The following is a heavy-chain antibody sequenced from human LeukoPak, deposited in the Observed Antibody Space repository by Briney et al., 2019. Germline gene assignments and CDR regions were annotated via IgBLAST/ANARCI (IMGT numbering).Heavy chain of an antibody. V-gene: IGHV4-61*01. CDR3: ARCDPYYFDY. Sequence: PSETLSLTCSVSGASVSDGNYYWSWIRQPPGKGLEWIGYMFYSESTKYNPSLKSRVTISVDTSKNQFSLKLSSETAADTAVYYCARCDPYYFDYWGQGTLVTVSS. CDR1: GASVSDGNYY. J-gene: IGHJ4*02. CDR2: MFYSEST.